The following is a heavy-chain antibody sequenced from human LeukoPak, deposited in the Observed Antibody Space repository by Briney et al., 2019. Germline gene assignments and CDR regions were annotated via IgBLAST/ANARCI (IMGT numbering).Heavy chain of an antibody. CDR3: ARSAAALDS. Sequence: ASVKVSCKASGYTFTSYGISWVRQAPGQGLEWMGWISAYNGNTNYAQKFQGRVTMTGDTSISTAYMELTRVTSDDTAVYYCARSAAALDSWGQGTLVTVSS. D-gene: IGHD6-13*01. J-gene: IGHJ4*02. CDR1: GYTFTSYG. V-gene: IGHV1-18*01. CDR2: ISAYNGNT.